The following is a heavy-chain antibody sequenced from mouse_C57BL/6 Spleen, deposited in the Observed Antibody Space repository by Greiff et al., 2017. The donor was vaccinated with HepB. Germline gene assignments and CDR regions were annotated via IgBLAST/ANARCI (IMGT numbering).Heavy chain of an antibody. V-gene: IGHV1-59*01. D-gene: IGHD3-2*02. Sequence: VQLQQPGAELVRPGTSVKLSCKASGYTFTSYWMHWVKQRPGQGLEWIGVIDPSDSYTNYNQKFKGKATLTVDTSSSTAYMQLSSLTSEDSAVYYCARIGDSSGYVDYWGQGTTLTVSS. CDR3: ARIGDSSGYVDY. J-gene: IGHJ2*01. CDR1: GYTFTSYW. CDR2: IDPSDSYT.